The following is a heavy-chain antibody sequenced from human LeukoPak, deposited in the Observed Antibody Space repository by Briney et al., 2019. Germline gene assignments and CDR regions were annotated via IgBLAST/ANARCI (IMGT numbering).Heavy chain of an antibody. Sequence: PGGSLRLSCAASGFLVSNNHMSWVRQAPGKGLEWVSLTYTVTSAYYADSVKGRFTISRDNSKNTLNLQMNSLRVEDTAVYYCARESWGPVGLWGQGTLVTVSS. J-gene: IGHJ4*02. CDR3: ARESWGPVGL. CDR2: TYTVTSA. CDR1: GFLVSNNH. D-gene: IGHD7-27*01. V-gene: IGHV3-66*02.